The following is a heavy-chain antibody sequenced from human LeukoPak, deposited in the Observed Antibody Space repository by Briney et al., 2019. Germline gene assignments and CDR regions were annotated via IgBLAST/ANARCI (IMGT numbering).Heavy chain of an antibody. J-gene: IGHJ4*02. Sequence: GGSLRLSCAASGFTFSSYGMHWVRQAPGKGLEWVAVISYDGSNKYYADSVKGRFTISRDNSKNTLYLQMNSLRAEDTAVYYCAKAKTLGSYYDSSGFDYWGQGTLVTVSS. CDR3: AKAKTLGSYYDSSGFDY. V-gene: IGHV3-30*18. D-gene: IGHD3-22*01. CDR1: GFTFSSYG. CDR2: ISYDGSNK.